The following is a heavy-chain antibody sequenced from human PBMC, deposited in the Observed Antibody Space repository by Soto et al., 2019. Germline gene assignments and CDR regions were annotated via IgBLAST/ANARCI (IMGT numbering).Heavy chain of an antibody. J-gene: IGHJ4*02. Sequence: SETLSLTCTVSGGSISNYYWSWIRQPPGKGLEWIGYIYYSGSTNYNPSLKSRVTISVDTSKNQFSLKLSSVTAADTAVYYCAREPGIWGQGTLVTVS. D-gene: IGHD3-10*01. CDR3: AREPGI. CDR1: GGSISNYY. V-gene: IGHV4-59*12. CDR2: IYYSGST.